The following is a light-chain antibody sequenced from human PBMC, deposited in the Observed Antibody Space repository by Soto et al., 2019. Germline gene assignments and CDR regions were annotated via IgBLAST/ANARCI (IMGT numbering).Light chain of an antibody. CDR3: ETWDSNTRV. J-gene: IGLJ3*02. CDR1: SGHSSYI. Sequence: QLVLTQSSSASASLGSSVKLTCTLSSGHSSYIIAWHQQQPGKAPRYLMKLEGSGSYNKGSGVPDRFSGSSSGADRYLTISNRPFEDEADYYCETWDSNTRVFGGGTKLTVL. CDR2: LEGSGSY. V-gene: IGLV4-60*02.